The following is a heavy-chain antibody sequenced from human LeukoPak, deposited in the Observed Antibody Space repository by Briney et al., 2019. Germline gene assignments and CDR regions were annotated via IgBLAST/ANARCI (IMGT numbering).Heavy chain of an antibody. J-gene: IGHJ4*02. V-gene: IGHV3-33*01. CDR2: IWSDATNE. Sequence: GGSLRLSCEASGFTFSHFGMHWVRQAPGKGLEWVAVIWSDATNEYYADSVKGRFTISRDNFKNTVSLQMNSLRAEDTAVYYCARWGGTRQYYFDYWGRGTLVTVSS. CDR1: GFTFSHFG. D-gene: IGHD1-1*01. CDR3: ARWGGTRQYYFDY.